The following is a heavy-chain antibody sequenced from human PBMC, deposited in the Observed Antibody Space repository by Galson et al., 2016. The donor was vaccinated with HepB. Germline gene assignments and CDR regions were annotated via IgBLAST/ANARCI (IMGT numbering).Heavy chain of an antibody. CDR1: GFTFSSYG. Sequence: SLRLSCAASGFTFSSYGMHWVRQAPGKGLEWVAAISYDGSHKYYADSVKGRFTISRDNSKNTVYLQANSLRAEDTAVYYCGKRIPVAGSWGGGLDYWRQGTLVTVSS. CDR3: GKRIPVAGSWGGGLDY. V-gene: IGHV3-30*18. J-gene: IGHJ4*02. CDR2: ISYDGSHK. D-gene: IGHD6-19*01.